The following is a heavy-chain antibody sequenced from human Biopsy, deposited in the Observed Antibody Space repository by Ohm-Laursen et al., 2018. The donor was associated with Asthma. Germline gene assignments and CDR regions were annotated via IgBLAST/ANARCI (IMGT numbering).Heavy chain of an antibody. D-gene: IGHD3-3*01. J-gene: IGHJ1*01. CDR1: GFTFGDYC. Sequence: SLRLSCAASGFTFGDYCMGWVRQVPGQGLEWVANIKHDGSEKNHVDSLKGRFTISRDNAKNLLFLQMNSLRAEDTAVYYCVRTFHFWSPYHAEHYQLWGQGTLVTVSS. V-gene: IGHV3-7*01. CDR3: VRTFHFWSPYHAEHYQL. CDR2: IKHDGSEK.